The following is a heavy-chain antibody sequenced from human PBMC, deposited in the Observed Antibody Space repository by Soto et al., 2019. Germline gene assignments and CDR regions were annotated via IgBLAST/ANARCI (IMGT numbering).Heavy chain of an antibody. CDR1: GFTFTTNA. J-gene: IGHJ4*02. V-gene: IGHV3-23*01. Sequence: EVQLLESGGGLVQPGGSLRLSCAASGFTFTTNALTWVRWAQGKGLEWVSISSGSGSGGSTNYADSGKGRFTISRDNSKNTLYLQMNSLRVEDTAVYYCAKDRDDYRNYVFDYWGQGTLVTVSS. D-gene: IGHD4-4*01. CDR3: AKDRDDYRNYVFDY. CDR2: SSGSGSGGST.